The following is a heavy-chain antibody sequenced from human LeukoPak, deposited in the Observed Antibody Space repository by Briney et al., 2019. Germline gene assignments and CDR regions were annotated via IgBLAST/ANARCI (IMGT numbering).Heavy chain of an antibody. J-gene: IGHJ4*02. Sequence: ASVKVSCKASGYTFTDYNIHWVRQAPGQGLEYMGWINPNSGGTGSTQTFQGRLTMTGDTSISTAYMELSRLTSGDTAVYYCARAVQWGANDYWGQGTLVTVSS. D-gene: IGHD1-26*01. CDR2: INPNSGGT. CDR3: ARAVQWGANDY. CDR1: GYTFTDYN. V-gene: IGHV1-2*02.